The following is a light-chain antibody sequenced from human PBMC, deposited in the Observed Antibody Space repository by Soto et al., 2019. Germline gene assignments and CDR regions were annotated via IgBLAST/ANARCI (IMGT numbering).Light chain of an antibody. CDR3: SSYADSNNFV. CDR1: SSDVGYYDY. Sequence: QSVLTQPPSASGFPGQSVTISCTGTSSDVGYYDYVSWYQQHPGKAPKLVIYEVTKRPSGVPDRVSASKSGNTASLTVSGLRAEDEADYYCSSYADSNNFVFGSGTKVTVL. CDR2: EVT. J-gene: IGLJ1*01. V-gene: IGLV2-8*01.